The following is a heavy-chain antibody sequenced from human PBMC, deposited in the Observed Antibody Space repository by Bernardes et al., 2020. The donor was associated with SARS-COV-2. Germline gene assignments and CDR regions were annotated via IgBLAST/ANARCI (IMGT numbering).Heavy chain of an antibody. D-gene: IGHD3-22*01. Sequence: ASVKVSCKASGYTFTSYGISWVRQAPGQGLEWMGWISAYNGNTNYAQKLQGRVTMTTDTSTSTAYMGLRSLRSDDTAVYYCARDRAGVGGIYYYDSGGYYCESVAMDVWGQGTTVTVSS. CDR1: GYTFTSYG. CDR3: ARDRAGVGGIYYYDSGGYYCESVAMDV. V-gene: IGHV1-18*04. CDR2: ISAYNGNT. J-gene: IGHJ6*02.